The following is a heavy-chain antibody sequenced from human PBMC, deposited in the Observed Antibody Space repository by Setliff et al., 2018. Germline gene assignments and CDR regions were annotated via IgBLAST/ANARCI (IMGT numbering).Heavy chain of an antibody. CDR1: GGSFSGYY. Sequence: PSETLSLTCAVYGGSFSGYYWSWIRQPPGKGLEWIGEINHSGSTNYNPSLKSRVTISVDTSKNQFSLKLSSVTAADTAVYYCARGKVLYDYVWGSYRYEDYYYGMDVWGPGTPVTVSS. V-gene: IGHV4-34*01. D-gene: IGHD3-16*02. CDR3: ARGKVLYDYVWGSYRYEDYYYGMDV. J-gene: IGHJ6*02. CDR2: INHSGST.